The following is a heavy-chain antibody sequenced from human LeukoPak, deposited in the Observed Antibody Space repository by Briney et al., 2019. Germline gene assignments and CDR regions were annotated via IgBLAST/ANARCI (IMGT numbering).Heavy chain of an antibody. V-gene: IGHV4-38-2*02. J-gene: IGHJ5*02. CDR3: ARVPHGETVFGVVLYWLDP. Sequence: SETLSLTCTDSGYSMRSGFYWGWIRQPPGKGLEWIGRTYHSGSTNYNPSLKSRVTISVDTSKNQFSLKLNSVTAADTAVYYCARVPHGETVFGVVLYWLDPWGQGTLVTVFS. CDR1: GYSMRSGFY. D-gene: IGHD3-3*01. CDR2: TYHSGST.